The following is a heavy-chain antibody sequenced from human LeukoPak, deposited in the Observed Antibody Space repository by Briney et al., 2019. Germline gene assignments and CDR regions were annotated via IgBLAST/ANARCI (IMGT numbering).Heavy chain of an antibody. CDR3: ARVLLWFGEFNWFDP. CDR1: GFTFSSYW. V-gene: IGHV3-7*01. CDR2: IKQDGSEK. J-gene: IGHJ5*02. Sequence: GGSLRLSCAASGFTFSSYWMSWVRQAPGKGLVWVANIKQDGSEKYYVDSVKGRFTISRDNAKNSLYLQMNSLRAEDTAVYYCARVLLWFGEFNWFDPWGQGTLVTVSS. D-gene: IGHD3-10*01.